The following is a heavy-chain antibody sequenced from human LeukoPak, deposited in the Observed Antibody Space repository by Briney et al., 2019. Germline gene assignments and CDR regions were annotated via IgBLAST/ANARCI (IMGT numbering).Heavy chain of an antibody. CDR1: GGSFSGYY. D-gene: IGHD2-2*01. CDR2: INHSGST. V-gene: IGHV4-34*01. J-gene: IGHJ4*02. Sequence: PSETLSLTCAVYGGSFSGYYWSWIRQPPGKGLERIGEINHSGSTNYNPSLKSRVTISVDTSKNQSSLKLSSVTAADTAVYYCARAREDIVVVPAATTGGLFDYWGQGTLVTVSS. CDR3: ARAREDIVVVPAATTGGLFDY.